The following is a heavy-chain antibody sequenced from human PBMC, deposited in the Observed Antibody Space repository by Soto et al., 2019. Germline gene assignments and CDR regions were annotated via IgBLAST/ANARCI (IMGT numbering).Heavy chain of an antibody. CDR2: IYHSGAT. CDR3: ARDLGTGTDY. V-gene: IGHV4-4*02. J-gene: IGHJ4*02. Sequence: QVHLQESGPGLVKPSGTLSLTCAVSGASITSSNWWSWVRQAPGKGLEWIGEIYHSGATTYNPSLNNRATISVDPSNNHFSLKLTSVTAADTAVYFCARDLGTGTDYWGRGTLVTVAS. D-gene: IGHD1-1*01. CDR1: GASITSSNW.